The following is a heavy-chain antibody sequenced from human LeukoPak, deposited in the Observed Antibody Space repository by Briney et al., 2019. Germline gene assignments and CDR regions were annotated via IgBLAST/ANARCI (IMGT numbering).Heavy chain of an antibody. CDR3: ASGSYCSGGSCYVGQRVDAFDI. D-gene: IGHD2-15*01. V-gene: IGHV4-4*02. Sequence: SETLSLTCAVSGGSISSSNWWSWVRQPPGKGLEWIGEIYHSGSTNYNPSLKSRVTISVDKSKNQFSLKLSSVTAADTAVYYCASGSYCSGGSCYVGQRVDAFDIWGQGTMVTVSS. CDR1: GGSISSSNW. J-gene: IGHJ3*02. CDR2: IYHSGST.